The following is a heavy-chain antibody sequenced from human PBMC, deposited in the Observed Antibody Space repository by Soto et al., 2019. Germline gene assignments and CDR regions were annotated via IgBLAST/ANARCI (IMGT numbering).Heavy chain of an antibody. CDR2: ISGSGGST. CDR3: AKGGLNYYGSGSYYNGWFDP. D-gene: IGHD3-10*01. V-gene: IGHV3-23*01. Sequence: GGSLRLSCAASGFTFSSYAMSWVRQAPGKGLEWVSAISGSGGSTYYADSVKGRFTISRDNSKNTLYLQMNSLRAEDTAVYYCAKGGLNYYGSGSYYNGWFDPWGQGTLVTVSS. CDR1: GFTFSSYA. J-gene: IGHJ5*02.